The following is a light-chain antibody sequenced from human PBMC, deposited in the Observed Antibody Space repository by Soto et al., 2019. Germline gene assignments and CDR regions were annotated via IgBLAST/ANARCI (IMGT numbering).Light chain of an antibody. Sequence: DIQMTQSPSALSASVGDRVTITCRASQSISSWLAWYQQKPGQAPNLLIYDASSFESGVPSRFSGSGSGTEFTLTISSLQPDDFATYYCQQYNSYPLTFGGGTRWIS. J-gene: IGKJ4*01. V-gene: IGKV1-5*01. CDR2: DAS. CDR3: QQYNSYPLT. CDR1: QSISSW.